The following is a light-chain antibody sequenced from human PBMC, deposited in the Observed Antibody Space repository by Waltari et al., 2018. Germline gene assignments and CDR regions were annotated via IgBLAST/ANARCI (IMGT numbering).Light chain of an antibody. Sequence: DIQMTQSPSSLSASVGDRVTITCRAAHQITSYLNLYQVKPGKAPKLLIYSTSTLQNGVPSRFSGSGAGTQFTLTISGLQPEDFATYYCQQSYRDVGFRFGQGTKL. J-gene: IGKJ2*03. CDR1: HQITSY. CDR2: STS. CDR3: QQSYRDVGFR. V-gene: IGKV1-39*01.